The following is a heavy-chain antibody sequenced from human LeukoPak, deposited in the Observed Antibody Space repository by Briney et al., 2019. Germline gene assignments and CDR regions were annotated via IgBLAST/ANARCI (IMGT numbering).Heavy chain of an antibody. Sequence: SETLSLTCAVYGGSFSGYYWSWIRQPPGKGLEWIGEINHSGSTNYNPSLKSRVTISVDTSKNQFSLKLSSVTAADTAVYYCGSVGMGNIVVVPAARYGTFAYGGQGPLVPFSS. CDR3: GSVGMGNIVVVPAARYGTFAY. V-gene: IGHV4-34*01. D-gene: IGHD2-2*01. CDR1: GGSFSGYY. J-gene: IGHJ4*02. CDR2: INHSGST.